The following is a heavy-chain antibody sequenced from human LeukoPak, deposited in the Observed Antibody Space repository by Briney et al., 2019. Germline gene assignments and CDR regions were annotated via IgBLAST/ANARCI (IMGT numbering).Heavy chain of an antibody. V-gene: IGHV4-38-2*02. CDR2: IYHSGST. CDR1: GYSISSGYY. Sequence: SETLSLTCTVSGYSISSGYYWSWIRQPPGKGLEWIGSIYHSGSTYYNPSLKSRVTISVDTSKNQFSLKLSSVTAADTAVYYCARPSDAFDIWGQGTMATVSS. J-gene: IGHJ3*02. CDR3: ARPSDAFDI.